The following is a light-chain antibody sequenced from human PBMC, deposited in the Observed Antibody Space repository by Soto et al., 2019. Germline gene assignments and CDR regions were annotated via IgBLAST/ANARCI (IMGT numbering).Light chain of an antibody. CDR3: QQYSESPRT. CDR1: QTVTSAY. V-gene: IGKV3-20*01. Sequence: EIVLTQSPGPLSLSPGERATLSCRASQTVTSAYMAWYQQKPGQAPSLLIYAASTRAVGIPDRFSASGSGTDFTLTISRLEPEDFAVYYCQQYSESPRTFGQGTKVEVK. CDR2: AAS. J-gene: IGKJ1*01.